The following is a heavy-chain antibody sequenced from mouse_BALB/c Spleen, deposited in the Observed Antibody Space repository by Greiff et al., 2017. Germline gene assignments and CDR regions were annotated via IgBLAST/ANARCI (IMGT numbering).Heavy chain of an antibody. Sequence: EVKLMESGGGLVKPGGSLKLSCAASGFTFSSYAMSWVRQTPEKRLEWVASISSGGSTYYPDSVKGRFTISRDNARNTLYLQMSSLKSEDTAMYYCARQGGYYAMDYWGQGTSVTVSS. V-gene: IGHV5-6-5*01. CDR1: GFTFSSYA. CDR3: ARQGGYYAMDY. CDR2: ISSGGST. J-gene: IGHJ4*01.